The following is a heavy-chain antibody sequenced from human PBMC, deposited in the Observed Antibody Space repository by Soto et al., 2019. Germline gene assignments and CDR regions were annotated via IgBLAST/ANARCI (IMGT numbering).Heavy chain of an antibody. D-gene: IGHD2-15*01. V-gene: IGHV4-34*01. CDR2: INHSGRT. CDR3: ARGDCSGGSCYSAGLDY. J-gene: IGHJ4*02. Sequence: QVQLQQWGAGLLKPSETLSLTCAVYGGSFSGYYWSWIRQPPGKGLEWIGEINHSGRTNYNPSLKRRVTISVDKSKNQFSLELSSVNAADTAVYYCARGDCSGGSCYSAGLDYWGQGTLVTVSS. CDR1: GGSFSGYY.